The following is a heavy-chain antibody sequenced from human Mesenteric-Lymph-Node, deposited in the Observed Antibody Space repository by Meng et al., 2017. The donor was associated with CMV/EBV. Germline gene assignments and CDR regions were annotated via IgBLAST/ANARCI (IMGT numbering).Heavy chain of an antibody. CDR2: MSYSGST. V-gene: IGHV4-59*13. CDR1: GGFFSSYP. J-gene: IGHJ4*02. CDR3: GRDNWGSIDY. Sequence: QVQLQEVGQGLVKPSDTLYLPCTVSGGFFSSYPWSWIRQPPGKGLEWVGYMSYSGSTNYNPSLKSRITMSLDTSKNQFSLELSSVTAADTSVYYCGRDNWGSIDYWGQGTLVTVSS. D-gene: IGHD7-27*01.